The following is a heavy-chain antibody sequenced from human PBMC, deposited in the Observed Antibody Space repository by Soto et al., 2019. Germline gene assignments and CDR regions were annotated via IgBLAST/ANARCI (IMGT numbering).Heavy chain of an antibody. V-gene: IGHV3-23*01. D-gene: IGHD2-15*01. CDR3: AKDRGGGGCPEFYF. CDR1: GFTFSSYI. CDR2: ITADGGGT. Sequence: PGGSLRLSCTAYGFTFSSYIMNWVRQAPGKGLEGISTITADGGGTFYADSVKGRFTISRDISQRTLYLQMXNMRDEDTPLHYGAKDRGGGGCPEFYFWGQGT. J-gene: IGHJ4*02.